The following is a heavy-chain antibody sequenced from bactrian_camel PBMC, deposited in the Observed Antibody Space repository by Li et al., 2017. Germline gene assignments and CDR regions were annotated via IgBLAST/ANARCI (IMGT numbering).Heavy chain of an antibody. D-gene: IGHD2*01. CDR1: GFFYSRSVC. Sequence: QLVESGGGSVQAGGSLRISCATSGFFYSRSVCMAWFRQAPGKEREGIANIGAGIGYYSQSVKGRFTISEDSANNTVTLQMNSLKHEDTGMYYCAAREGWCGGIRPANEYGYWGQGTQVTVS. J-gene: IGHJ4*01. V-gene: IGHV3S25*01. CDR2: IGAGIG. CDR3: AAREGWCGGIRPANEYGY.